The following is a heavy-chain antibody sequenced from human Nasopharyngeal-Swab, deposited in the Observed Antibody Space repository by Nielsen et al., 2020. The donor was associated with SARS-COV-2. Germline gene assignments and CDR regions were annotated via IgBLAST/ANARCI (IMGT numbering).Heavy chain of an antibody. CDR2: FDPENVET. CDR1: GYTLTELS. CDR3: ARDGIGSGWYRNDAFDI. J-gene: IGHJ3*02. Sequence: ASVKVSCKVSGYTLTELSMHWVRQAPGKGLEWMGGFDPENVETIYAQKFQGRVSMTEDTSTSTGYMELRSLRSDDTAVYYCARDGIGSGWYRNDAFDIWGQGTMVTVSS. V-gene: IGHV1-24*01. D-gene: IGHD6-19*01.